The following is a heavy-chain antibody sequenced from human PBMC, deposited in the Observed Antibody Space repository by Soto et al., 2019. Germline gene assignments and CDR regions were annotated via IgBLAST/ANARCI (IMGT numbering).Heavy chain of an antibody. CDR3: AREEQWLAGQDPNWFDP. D-gene: IGHD6-19*01. CDR2: TYYRSKWYN. J-gene: IGHJ5*02. V-gene: IGHV6-1*01. CDR1: GDSVSSNSAA. Sequence: QVQLQQSGPGLVKPSQTLSLTCAISGDSVSSNSAAWNWIRQSPSRGLEWLGRTYYRSKWYNDYAVSVKSRITINPDTPKNQFSLQLNSVTPEDTAVYYCAREEQWLAGQDPNWFDPWGQGTLVTVSS.